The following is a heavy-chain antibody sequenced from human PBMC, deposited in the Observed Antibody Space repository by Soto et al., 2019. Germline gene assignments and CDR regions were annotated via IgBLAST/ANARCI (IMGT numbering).Heavy chain of an antibody. CDR1: GYTFTSYG. Sequence: GASVKVSCKASGYTFTSYGISWVRQAPGQGLEWMGWISAYNGNTNYAQKLQGRVTMTTDTSTSTAYMELRSLRSDDTAVYYCAREQLLLWDQTSSSDFHYYYSGMDVWGQGTTVTVSS. V-gene: IGHV1-18*01. D-gene: IGHD6-6*01. CDR2: ISAYNGNT. CDR3: AREQLLLWDQTSSSDFHYYYSGMDV. J-gene: IGHJ6*02.